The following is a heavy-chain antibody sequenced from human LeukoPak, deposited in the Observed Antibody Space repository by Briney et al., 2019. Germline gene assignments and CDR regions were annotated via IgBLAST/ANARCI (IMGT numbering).Heavy chain of an antibody. CDR2: IYYSGST. Sequence: SETLSLTCTVSGGSISSYYWSWIRQPPGKGLEWIGHIYYSGSTNYNPSLKSRVTISVDTSKNQFSLKLSSVTAADTAVYYCAREKALYYYDSSGYQPYFDYWGQGTLVTVSS. CDR1: GGSISSYY. J-gene: IGHJ4*02. V-gene: IGHV4-59*01. D-gene: IGHD3-22*01. CDR3: AREKALYYYDSSGYQPYFDY.